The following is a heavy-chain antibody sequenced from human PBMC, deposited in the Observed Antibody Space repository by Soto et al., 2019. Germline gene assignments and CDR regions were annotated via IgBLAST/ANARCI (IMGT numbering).Heavy chain of an antibody. CDR2: ISAYNGNT. V-gene: IGHV1-18*01. CDR3: ARDWVYQLLLYNWFDP. J-gene: IGHJ5*02. CDR1: GYTFTSYG. Sequence: GASVKVSCKASGYTFTSYGISWVRQAPGQGPEWMGWISAYNGNTNYAQKLQGRVTMTTDTSTSTAYMELRSLRSDDTAVYYCARDWVYQLLLYNWFDPWGQGTLVTVSS. D-gene: IGHD2-2*01.